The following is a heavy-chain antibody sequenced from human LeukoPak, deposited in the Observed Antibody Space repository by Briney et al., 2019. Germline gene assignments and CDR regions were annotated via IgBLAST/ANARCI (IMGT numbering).Heavy chain of an antibody. D-gene: IGHD3-10*01. CDR3: ARHRDWFDP. CDR1: GGSFSGYY. V-gene: IGHV4-34*01. Sequence: PSETLSLTCAVYGGSFSGYYWSWIRQPPGKGLEWIGEINHSGSTNYNPSLKSRVTISGDRSKNQFSLKLSSVTAADTAVYYCARHRDWFDPWGQGTLVTVSS. CDR2: INHSGST. J-gene: IGHJ5*02.